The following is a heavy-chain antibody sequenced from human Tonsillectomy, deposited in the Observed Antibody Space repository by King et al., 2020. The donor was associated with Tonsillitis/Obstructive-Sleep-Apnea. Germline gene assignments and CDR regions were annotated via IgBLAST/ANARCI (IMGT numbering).Heavy chain of an antibody. CDR3: ARQWGSYYYGSGNWFDP. CDR2: IYPGDSDT. Sequence: VQLVESGAEVKKPGESLKISCKGSGYSFTSYWIGWVRQMPGKGLDWMGIIYPGDSDTRYSPSFQGQVTILADKSISTAYLQWSSLKASDTAMYYCARQWGSYYYGSGNWFDPWGQGTLVTVSS. CDR1: GYSFTSYW. D-gene: IGHD3-10*01. J-gene: IGHJ5*02. V-gene: IGHV5-51*01.